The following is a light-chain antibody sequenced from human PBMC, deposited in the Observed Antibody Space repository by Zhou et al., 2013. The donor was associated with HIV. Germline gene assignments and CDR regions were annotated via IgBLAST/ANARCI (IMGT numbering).Light chain of an antibody. CDR3: QQYNTYPWT. V-gene: IGKV1-5*03. CDR1: QNIGSW. J-gene: IGKJ1*01. Sequence: DIQMTQSPSTLSASVGDRVTITCRASQNIGSWLAWYQQKPGKAPNLLIYKASTLGSGVPSRFSGSGSGTEFSLTISSLQPDDFASYYCQQYNTYPWTFGHGTKVEIK. CDR2: KAS.